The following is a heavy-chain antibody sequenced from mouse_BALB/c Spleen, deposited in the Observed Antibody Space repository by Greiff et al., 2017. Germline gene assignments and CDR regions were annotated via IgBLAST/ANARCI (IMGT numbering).Heavy chain of an antibody. CDR2: IYPSDSYT. V-gene: IGHV1-69*02. Sequence: VQLQQPGAELVRPGASVKLSCKASGYTFTSYWINWVKQRPGQGLEWIGNIYPSDSYTNYNQKFKDKATLTVDKSSSTAYMQLSSPTSEDSAVYYCTRRGDGYGDYWGQGTTLTVSS. J-gene: IGHJ2*01. CDR1: GYTFTSYW. CDR3: TRRGDGYGDY. D-gene: IGHD2-2*01.